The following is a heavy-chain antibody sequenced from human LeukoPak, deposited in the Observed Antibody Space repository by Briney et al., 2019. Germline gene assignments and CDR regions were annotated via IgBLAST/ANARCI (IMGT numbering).Heavy chain of an antibody. CDR1: GYTFTNYF. J-gene: IGHJ4*02. D-gene: IGHD6-13*01. Sequence: GASVKVFCKASGYTFTNYFMHWVRQAPGQGLEWMGWINPNTGGTNYAQKFQGRVTMTRDTSISTVYMELSSLRSDDTAIYFCARVGGSWYLRLGSWGQGTLVTVSS. V-gene: IGHV1-2*02. CDR3: ARVGGSWYLRLGS. CDR2: INPNTGGT.